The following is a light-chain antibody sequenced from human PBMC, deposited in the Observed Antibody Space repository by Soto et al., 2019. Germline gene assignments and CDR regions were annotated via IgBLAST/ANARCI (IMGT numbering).Light chain of an antibody. V-gene: IGLV2-23*01. Sequence: QSALTQPASVSGSPGQSITISCTGTSSDVGSSNLVSWYQQHPGKAPKLMIYEGSKRPSGVSNRFSGSKSGNTAALTISGLEAEDEAAYYCCSYADSPALVFGGGTKLTVL. J-gene: IGLJ2*01. CDR1: SSDVGSSNL. CDR3: CSYADSPALV. CDR2: EGS.